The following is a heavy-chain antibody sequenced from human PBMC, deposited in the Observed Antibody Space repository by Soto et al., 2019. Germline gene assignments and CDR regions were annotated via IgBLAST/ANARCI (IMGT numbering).Heavy chain of an antibody. CDR2: FDPEDGET. V-gene: IGHV1-24*01. D-gene: IGHD3-3*01. CDR1: GYTLTELS. J-gene: IGHJ4*02. Sequence: ASVKVSCKVSGYTLTELSMHWVRQAPGKGLEWMGGFDPEDGETIYAQKFQGRVTMTEDTSTDTAYMELSSLRSEDTAVYYCARESPGGSGYYQKYYFDYWGQGTLVTVSS. CDR3: ARESPGGSGYYQKYYFDY.